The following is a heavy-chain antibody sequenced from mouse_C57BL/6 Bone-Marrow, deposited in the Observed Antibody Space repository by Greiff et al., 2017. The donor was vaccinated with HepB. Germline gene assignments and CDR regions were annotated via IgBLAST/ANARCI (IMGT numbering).Heavy chain of an antibody. Sequence: EVQLQQSGPELVKPGASVKIPCKASGYTFTDYNMDWVKQSHGKSLEWIGDINPNNGGTIYNQKFKGKATLTVDKSSSTAYMELRSLTSEDTAVYYCARIETYGSSRYWYFDVWGTGTTVTVSS. CDR1: GYTFTDYN. D-gene: IGHD1-1*01. CDR3: ARIETYGSSRYWYFDV. J-gene: IGHJ1*03. CDR2: INPNNGGT. V-gene: IGHV1-18*01.